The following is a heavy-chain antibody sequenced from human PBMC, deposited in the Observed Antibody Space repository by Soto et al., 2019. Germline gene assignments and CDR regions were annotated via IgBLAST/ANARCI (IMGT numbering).Heavy chain of an antibody. V-gene: IGHV3-23*01. J-gene: IGHJ4*02. CDR2: ISGSGSPT. CDR3: TKMAGSGNYYSNFDY. CDR1: GFNFVSYA. D-gene: IGHD3-10*01. Sequence: GGSLRLSCVGSGFNFVSYAFSWGRQAPGRGLEWISGISGSGSPTDYADSVKGRFSISRDNSKNILYLQMSGLRAEDTAVYYCTKMAGSGNYYSNFDYWGQGTQVTVSS.